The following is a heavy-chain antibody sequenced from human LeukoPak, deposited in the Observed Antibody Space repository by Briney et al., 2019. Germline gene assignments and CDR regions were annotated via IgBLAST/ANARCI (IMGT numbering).Heavy chain of an antibody. CDR1: GFTFSSYA. Sequence: GGSLRLSCAASGFTFSSYAMNWVRQAPGKGLEWVSVISDSGGRTYFADSVNGRFTISRDNSKTTLYLQMNNLRAEDTAVYYCAKDHGTDSAYFFDYWGQGALVAVSS. CDR2: ISDSGGRT. J-gene: IGHJ4*02. D-gene: IGHD4/OR15-4a*01. V-gene: IGHV3-23*01. CDR3: AKDHGTDSAYFFDY.